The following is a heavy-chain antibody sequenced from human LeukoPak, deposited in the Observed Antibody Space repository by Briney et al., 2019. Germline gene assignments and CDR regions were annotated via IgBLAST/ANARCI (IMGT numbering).Heavy chain of an antibody. CDR3: ARDGPLRPAFGVVIIPDFDY. CDR1: GFTFSSYS. V-gene: IGHV3-21*01. CDR2: ISSSSSYV. Sequence: PGGSLRLSCAASGFTFSSYSMNWVRQAPGKGLEWVSSISSSSSYVYYADSVKGRFTISRDNAKNSLYLQMNSLRAEDTAVYYCARDGPLRPAFGVVIIPDFDYWGQGTLVTVSS. J-gene: IGHJ4*02. D-gene: IGHD3-3*01.